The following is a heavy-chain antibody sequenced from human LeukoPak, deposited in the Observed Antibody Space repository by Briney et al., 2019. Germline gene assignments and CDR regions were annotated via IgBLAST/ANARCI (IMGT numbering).Heavy chain of an antibody. CDR1: GYSISSGYY. CDR3: ARDVGRKHFDY. Sequence: PSETLSLTCTVSGYSISSGYYWGWIRQPPGKGLEWIGSIYYSGRTCYNPSPKSRVTISVDTSKNQFSLKLSSVTAADTAVYYCARDVGRKHFDYWGQGTLVTVSS. CDR2: IYYSGRT. J-gene: IGHJ4*02. V-gene: IGHV4-38-2*02. D-gene: IGHD1-26*01.